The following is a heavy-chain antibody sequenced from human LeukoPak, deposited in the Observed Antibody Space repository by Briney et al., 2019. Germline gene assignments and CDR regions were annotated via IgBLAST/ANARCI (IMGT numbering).Heavy chain of an antibody. CDR3: ARDSVTTTGIGYYYGMDV. CDR1: GVSISSYY. V-gene: IGHV4-59*01. Sequence: PSETLSLTCTVSGVSISSYYWSWLRQPPGKGLEWIGYIYYSGSTNYNPSLKSRVTISVDTSKNQFSLKLSSVTAADTAVYYCARDSVTTTGIGYYYGMDVWGQGTTVTVSS. CDR2: IYYSGST. J-gene: IGHJ6*02. D-gene: IGHD4-17*01.